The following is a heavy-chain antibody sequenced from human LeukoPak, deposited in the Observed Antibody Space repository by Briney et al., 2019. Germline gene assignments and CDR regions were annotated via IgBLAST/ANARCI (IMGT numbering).Heavy chain of an antibody. CDR2: IHYRGNT. CDR3: ARLVGSSWYHEVLFGRDY. Sequence: SETLSLTCTVSGGSVSDYYWSWIRQPPGKGLEWIGTIHYRGNTYYNPSLKSRVAISVDTSKNQFSLKLTSVTAADTAMYYCARLVGSSWYHEVLFGRDYWGQGTLVTVSS. J-gene: IGHJ4*02. D-gene: IGHD6-13*01. CDR1: GGSVSDYY. V-gene: IGHV4-39*01.